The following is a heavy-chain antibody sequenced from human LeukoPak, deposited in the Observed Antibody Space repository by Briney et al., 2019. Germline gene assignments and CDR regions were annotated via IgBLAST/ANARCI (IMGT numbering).Heavy chain of an antibody. V-gene: IGHV4-34*01. J-gene: IGHJ4*02. CDR3: ARGLYCSGGSCYSGFDY. D-gene: IGHD2-15*01. Sequence: SETLSPTCAVYGGSFSGYYWSWIRQPPGKGLEWIGEINHSGSTNYNPSLKSRVTISVDTSKNQFSLKLSSVTAADTAVYYCARGLYCSGGSCYSGFDYWGQGTLVTVSS. CDR1: GGSFSGYY. CDR2: INHSGST.